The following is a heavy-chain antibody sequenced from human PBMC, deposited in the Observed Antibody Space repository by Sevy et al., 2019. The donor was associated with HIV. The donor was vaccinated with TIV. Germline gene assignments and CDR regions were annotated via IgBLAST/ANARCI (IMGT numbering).Heavy chain of an antibody. D-gene: IGHD4-4*01. J-gene: IGHJ4*02. CDR3: ANDLYSSVWPWAFDY. CDR2: ISSRGDGT. CDR1: GFTFSDYA. Sequence: GGSLRLSCVASGFTFSDYAMSWVRQAPGKGLEWVAGISSRGDGTYYADSVKGRFTISRDNLKNTLYLQMNSLRAEDTATYYCANDLYSSVWPWAFDYWGQGTPVTVSS. V-gene: IGHV3-23*01.